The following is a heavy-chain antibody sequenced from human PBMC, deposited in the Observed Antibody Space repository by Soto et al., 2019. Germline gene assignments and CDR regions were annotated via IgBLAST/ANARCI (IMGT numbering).Heavy chain of an antibody. CDR1: GGTFSSYA. V-gene: IGHV1-69*12. CDR2: IVPIVDTS. Sequence: QVQLVQSGAEVRQPASSVKVSCTTSGGTFSSYAISWVRQAPGQGLEWMGGIVPIVDTSTYAQKFQGRVTITADESTSTVYMELISLRSDDTAVYYCVRVVAIPGYPDNWGQGTLVTVSS. J-gene: IGHJ4*02. CDR3: VRVVAIPGYPDN. D-gene: IGHD5-12*01.